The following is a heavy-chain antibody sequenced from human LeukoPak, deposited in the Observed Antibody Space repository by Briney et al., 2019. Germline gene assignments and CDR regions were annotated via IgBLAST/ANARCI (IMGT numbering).Heavy chain of an antibody. CDR1: GFTFSNYW. V-gene: IGHV3-21*01. CDR2: ISSSSSYI. CDR3: ARVKSFDY. J-gene: IGHJ4*02. Sequence: PGGSLRLSCAASGFTFSNYWMSWVRQAPGKGLEWVSSISSSSSYIYYADSVKGRFTISRDNAKNSLYLQMNSLRAEDTAVYYCARVKSFDYWGQGTLVTVSS.